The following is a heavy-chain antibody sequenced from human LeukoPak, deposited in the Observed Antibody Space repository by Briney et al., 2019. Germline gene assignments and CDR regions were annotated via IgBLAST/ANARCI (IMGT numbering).Heavy chain of an antibody. CDR2: INPSGGST. D-gene: IGHD1-1*01. Sequence: GASVKVSCKASGYTFTSYDISWVRQAPGQGLEWMGIINPSGGSTNYAQKFQGRVTMTRDTSTSTVYMELSSLRSEDTAVYYCARGYKRYFDYWGQGTLVTVSS. V-gene: IGHV1-46*01. J-gene: IGHJ4*02. CDR1: GYTFTSYD. CDR3: ARGYKRYFDY.